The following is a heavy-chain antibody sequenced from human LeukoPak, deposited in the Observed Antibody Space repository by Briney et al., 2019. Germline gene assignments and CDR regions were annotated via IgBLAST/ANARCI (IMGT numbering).Heavy chain of an antibody. CDR1: RFTFSSYT. Sequence: PGGSLRLSCAASRFTFSSYTMNWARQSPGKGLEWVSYISSFSGTINYADSVKGRFTISRDNAKNSLYLQMNSLRAEDTAVYYCARDQGGLGYWGQGTLVTVSS. CDR2: ISSFSGTI. J-gene: IGHJ4*02. D-gene: IGHD3-16*01. V-gene: IGHV3-48*01. CDR3: ARDQGGLGY.